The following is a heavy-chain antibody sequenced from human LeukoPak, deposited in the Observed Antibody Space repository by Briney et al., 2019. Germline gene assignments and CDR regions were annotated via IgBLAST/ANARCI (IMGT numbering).Heavy chain of an antibody. V-gene: IGHV3-30*04. CDR3: ARGSYDRSGSASDY. CDR2: ISEGENNK. D-gene: IGHD3-22*01. CDR1: GFSFSSYD. Sequence: GGSLRLSCAASGFSFSSYDAHWVRQAPGKGLEWVALISEGENNKYYADSVKGRFTISRDNSKNTLYVQMNSLRAEDTAMYYCARGSYDRSGSASDYWGQGTLVTVSS. J-gene: IGHJ4*02.